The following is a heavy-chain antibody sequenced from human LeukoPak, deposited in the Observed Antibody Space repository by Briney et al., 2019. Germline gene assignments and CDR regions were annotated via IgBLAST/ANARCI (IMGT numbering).Heavy chain of an antibody. Sequence: ASVTVSCKASGGTFSSYAISWVRQAPGQGLEWMGRIIPILGIANYAQKFQGRVTITADKSTSTAYMELSSLRSEDTAVYYCARGVVPAASNLAYWGQGTLVTVSS. D-gene: IGHD2-2*01. CDR2: IIPILGIA. V-gene: IGHV1-69*04. J-gene: IGHJ4*02. CDR3: ARGVVPAASNLAY. CDR1: GGTFSSYA.